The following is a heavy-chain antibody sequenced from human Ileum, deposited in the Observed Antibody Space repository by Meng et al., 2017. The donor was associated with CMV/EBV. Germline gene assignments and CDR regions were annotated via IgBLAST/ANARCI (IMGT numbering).Heavy chain of an antibody. J-gene: IGHJ4*02. CDR2: IYYSGST. CDR3: ARDHYDYVWGSYRYAG. D-gene: IGHD3-16*02. Sequence: ESLKISCAASGFTFSSYSMNWIRQPPGKGLEWIGSIYYSGSTYYNPSLESRVTISVDTSKNQFSLKLSSVTAADTAVYYCARDHYDYVWGSYRYAGWGQGSRVTVPS. CDR1: GFTFSSYS. V-gene: IGHV4-39*07.